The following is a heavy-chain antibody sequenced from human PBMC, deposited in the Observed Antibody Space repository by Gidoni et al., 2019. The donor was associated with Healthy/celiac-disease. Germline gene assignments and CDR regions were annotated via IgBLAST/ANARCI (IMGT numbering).Heavy chain of an antibody. J-gene: IGHJ6*02. CDR1: GETFTSYY. V-gene: IGHV1-46*01. CDR2: INPSGGST. CDR3: ARDELGEYYSYGMDV. Sequence: QVQLVQSGAEVKKPGASVKVSCKASGETFTSYYMHWVRQAPGQGLEWMGIINPSGGSTSYAQKFQGRVTMTRDTSTSTVYMELSSLRSEDTAVYYCARDELGEYYSYGMDVWGQGTTVTVSS. D-gene: IGHD2-21*01.